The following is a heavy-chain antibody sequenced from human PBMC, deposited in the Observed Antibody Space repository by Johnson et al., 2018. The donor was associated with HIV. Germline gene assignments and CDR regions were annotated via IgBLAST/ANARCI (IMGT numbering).Heavy chain of an antibody. CDR3: ARVTIFGVTKVDGFDI. Sequence: VQLVESGGGLVQPRGSLRLSCAASGFTVSSNYMSWVRQAPGKGLEWVSGINWNGASTGYADSVKGRFTISRDNAKNSLYLQMNSLRAEDTALYYCARVTIFGVTKVDGFDIWGQGTMVTVSS. CDR2: INWNGAST. CDR1: GFTVSSNY. J-gene: IGHJ3*02. D-gene: IGHD3-3*01. V-gene: IGHV3-20*04.